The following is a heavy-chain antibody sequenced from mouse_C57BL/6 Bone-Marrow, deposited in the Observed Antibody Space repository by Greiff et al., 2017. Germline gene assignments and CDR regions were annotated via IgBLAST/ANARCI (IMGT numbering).Heavy chain of an antibody. CDR2: IHPKSGST. J-gene: IGHJ3*01. CDR3: SYDYEAWFAY. Sequence: VQLQQPGAELVKPGASVRLSCKASGYTFTGYWMHWVKQRPGQGLEWIGMIHPKSGSTNYHEKFKSKATLLVDKSSSPSYMLLSSLTSVDSAVYYCSYDYEAWFAYWGQGTLVTVSA. D-gene: IGHD2-4*01. V-gene: IGHV1-64*01. CDR1: GYTFTGYW.